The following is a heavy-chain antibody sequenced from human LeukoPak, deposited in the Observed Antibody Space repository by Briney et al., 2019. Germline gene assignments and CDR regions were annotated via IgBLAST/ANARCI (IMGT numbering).Heavy chain of an antibody. J-gene: IGHJ6*02. D-gene: IGHD2-2*01. V-gene: IGHV1-8*01. CDR3: ARGGSFFVVPNYYYYYGMDV. CDR1: GYTFTSYD. CDR2: MNPNSGNT. Sequence: GASVKVSCKASGYTFTSYDINWVRQATGQGLEWMGWMNPNSGNTGYAQKFQGRVTMTRNTSISTAYMELSSLRSEDTAVYYCARGGSFFVVPNYYYYYGMDVWGQGTTVTVSS.